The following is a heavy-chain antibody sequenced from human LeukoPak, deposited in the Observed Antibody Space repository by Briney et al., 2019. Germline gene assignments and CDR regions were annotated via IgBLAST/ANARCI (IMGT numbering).Heavy chain of an antibody. CDR3: AKTGSSSWGYFDY. D-gene: IGHD6-13*01. V-gene: IGHV3-30*02. CDR2: IRNDGTIK. CDR1: GFTFSTYG. J-gene: IGHJ4*02. Sequence: GGSLRLSCAASGFTFSTYGMHWVRQAPGKGLEWVAFIRNDGTIKYYTDSVKGRFTISRDNSKNTLYLQMNSLRAEDTAVYYCAKTGSSSWGYFDYWGQGTLVTVSS.